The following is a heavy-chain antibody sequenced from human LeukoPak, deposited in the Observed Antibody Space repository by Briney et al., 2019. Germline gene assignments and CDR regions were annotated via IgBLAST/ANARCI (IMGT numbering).Heavy chain of an antibody. V-gene: IGHV4-59*01. CDR3: ARGGSGTLDI. D-gene: IGHD3-10*01. CDR2: IYYSGST. J-gene: IGHJ3*02. CDR1: GGSISSYY. Sequence: PSETLSLTCTVSGGSISSYYWSWIRQPPGKGLEWIGYIYYSGSTNYSPSLKSRVTISVDTSKNQFSLKLSSVTAADTAVYYCARGGSGTLDIWGQGTMVTVSS.